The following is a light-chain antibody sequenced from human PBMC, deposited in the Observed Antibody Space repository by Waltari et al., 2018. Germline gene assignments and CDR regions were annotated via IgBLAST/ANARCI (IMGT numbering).Light chain of an antibody. CDR2: KAS. CDR1: QGISNW. J-gene: IGKJ1*01. Sequence: DIQMTQSPSSLSASVGDRVTITCRASQGISNWLAWYQQKPGKDPKLLIYKASSLQSGVPSRFSGSGSGTDFTLTISSLQPEDFATYYCQKYNSAPPWTFGQGTKVEIK. V-gene: IGKV1-12*01. CDR3: QKYNSAPPWT.